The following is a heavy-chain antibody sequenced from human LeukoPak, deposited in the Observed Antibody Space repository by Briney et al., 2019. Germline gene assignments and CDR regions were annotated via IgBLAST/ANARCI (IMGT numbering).Heavy chain of an antibody. D-gene: IGHD2-2*01. CDR2: LSHSGSS. Sequence: SSETLSLTCTVSGGSVSSYYWSWIRRPPGRGLEWIAYLSHSGSSDSNPSLTSRVTTLVDTSKNQFSLKLTSVTAADTAVYYCARARYANAWYAFDIWGHGTMVTISS. CDR3: ARARYANAWYAFDI. CDR1: GGSVSSYY. V-gene: IGHV4-59*02. J-gene: IGHJ3*02.